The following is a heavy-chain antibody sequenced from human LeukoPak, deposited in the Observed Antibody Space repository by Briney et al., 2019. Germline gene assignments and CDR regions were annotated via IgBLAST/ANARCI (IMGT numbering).Heavy chain of an antibody. CDR1: GGSFSGYY. D-gene: IGHD6-13*01. CDR3: ARLISGYSSSAGIDY. J-gene: IGHJ4*02. Sequence: SETLSLTCAVYGGSFSGYYWSWIRQPPGKGLEWIGEINHSGSTNYNPSLKSRVTISVDTSKNQFSLKLSSVTAADTAVYYCARLISGYSSSAGIDYWGQGTLVTVSS. V-gene: IGHV4-34*01. CDR2: INHSGST.